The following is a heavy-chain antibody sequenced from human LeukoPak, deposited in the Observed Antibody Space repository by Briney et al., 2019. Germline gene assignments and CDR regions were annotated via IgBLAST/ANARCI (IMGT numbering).Heavy chain of an antibody. CDR3: ARDLMYYDILTGYGY. D-gene: IGHD3-9*01. Sequence: GGSLRLSCAASGFTFSSYGMHWVRQAPGKGLEWVAVIWYDGSNKCYADSVRGRFTISRDNSKNTLYLQMNSLRAEDTAVYYCARDLMYYDILTGYGYWGQGTLVTVSS. CDR2: IWYDGSNK. CDR1: GFTFSSYG. J-gene: IGHJ4*02. V-gene: IGHV3-33*01.